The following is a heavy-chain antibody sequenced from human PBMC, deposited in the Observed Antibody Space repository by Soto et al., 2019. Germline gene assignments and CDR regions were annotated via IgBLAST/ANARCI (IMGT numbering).Heavy chain of an antibody. CDR1: GFTFTSSA. D-gene: IGHD2-15*01. V-gene: IGHV1-58*02. CDR3: AYCSGGSFVRPLDAFDI. Sequence: SVKVSCKASGFTFTSSAMQWVRQARGQRLEWIGWIVVGSGNTNYAQKFQERVTITRDMSTSTAYMELSSLRSEDTAVYYCAYCSGGSFVRPLDAFDIWGQGTMVTVSS. CDR2: IVVGSGNT. J-gene: IGHJ3*02.